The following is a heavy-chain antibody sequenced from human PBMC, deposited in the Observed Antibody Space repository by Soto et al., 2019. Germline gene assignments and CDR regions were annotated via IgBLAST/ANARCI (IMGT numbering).Heavy chain of an antibody. V-gene: IGHV3-66*01. Sequence: EVQLVESGGGLVQPGGSLRLSCAASGFTVSSKYMSWVRQAPGKGLEWVSLIQSGGSTYYAGSVKGRCTISRDNSENTLCLQMNSLRVEDTAVYYCTRDAVHCSGGRCYGGPMDVWGKGTTVTVSA. J-gene: IGHJ6*04. CDR1: GFTVSSKY. D-gene: IGHD2-15*01. CDR3: TRDAVHCSGGRCYGGPMDV. CDR2: IQSGGST.